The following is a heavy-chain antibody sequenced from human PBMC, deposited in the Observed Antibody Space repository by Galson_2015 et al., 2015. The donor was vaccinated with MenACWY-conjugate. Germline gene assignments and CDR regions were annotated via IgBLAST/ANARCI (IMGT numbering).Heavy chain of an antibody. V-gene: IGHV3-74*01. CDR2: INSDGSST. D-gene: IGHD6-19*01. J-gene: IGHJ4*02. CDR1: GSTFSSYW. CDR3: ARAVAGKTFDY. Sequence: SLRLSCAASGSTFSSYWMHWVRQAPGKGLVWVSRINSDGSSTSYADSVEGRFTISRDNAKNTLYLQMNSLRAEDTAVYYCARAVAGKTFDYWGQGTLVTVSS.